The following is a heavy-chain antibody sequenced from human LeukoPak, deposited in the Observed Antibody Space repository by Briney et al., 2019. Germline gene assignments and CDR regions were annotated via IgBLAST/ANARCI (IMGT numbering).Heavy chain of an antibody. V-gene: IGHV3-23*01. CDR2: ISGSGGST. J-gene: IGHJ4*02. D-gene: IGHD5-18*01. CDR1: GFTFSSCA. CDR3: AKFGYSYGRAEFDY. Sequence: GGSLRLSCAASGFTFSSCAMSWVRQAPGKGLEWVSAISGSGGSTYYADSVKGRFTISRDNSKNTLYLQMNSLRAEDTAVYYCAKFGYSYGRAEFDYWGQGTLVTVSS.